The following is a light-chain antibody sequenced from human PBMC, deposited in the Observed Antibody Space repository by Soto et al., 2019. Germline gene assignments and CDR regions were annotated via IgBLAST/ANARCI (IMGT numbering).Light chain of an antibody. CDR3: SSYTSSSTV. Sequence: QSALTQPASVSGSPGQSITISCTGTSSDVGGYNYVSWYQQHPGKAPKLIIYEVSNRPSGVSNRFSGSKSGNTSSLTISGLQAEDEADYYCSSYTSSSTVFGGGTKLTV. V-gene: IGLV2-14*01. J-gene: IGLJ3*02. CDR2: EVS. CDR1: SSDVGGYNY.